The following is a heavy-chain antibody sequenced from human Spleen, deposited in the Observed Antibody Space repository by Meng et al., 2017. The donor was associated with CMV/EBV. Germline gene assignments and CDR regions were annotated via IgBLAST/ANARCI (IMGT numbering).Heavy chain of an antibody. CDR1: GFTFTLYE. V-gene: IGHV3-48*03. Sequence: GESLKISCAASGFTFTLYEMTWVRQAPGKGLEWASYMTAGSSGGTIYYADSVKGRFTISRDSAKDSLYLQMSDLRVEDTAIYYCARMPARGWFDPWGQGTLVTVSS. D-gene: IGHD6-6*01. CDR2: MTAGSSGGTI. CDR3: ARMPARGWFDP. J-gene: IGHJ5*02.